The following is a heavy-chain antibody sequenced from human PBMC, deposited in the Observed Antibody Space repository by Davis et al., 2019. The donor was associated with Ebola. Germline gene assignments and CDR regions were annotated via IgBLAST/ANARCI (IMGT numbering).Heavy chain of an antibody. Sequence: AASVKVSCKASGYSFTSYVIHWVRQAPGQGLEWMGRINPNSGGTNYAQKFQGRVTMTRDTSISTAYMELSRLRSDDTAVYYCARGITIFGVVIYGARNYNPFDPWGQGTLVTVSS. CDR1: GYSFTSYV. CDR3: ARGITIFGVVIYGARNYNPFDP. J-gene: IGHJ5*02. V-gene: IGHV1-2*06. D-gene: IGHD3-3*01. CDR2: INPNSGGT.